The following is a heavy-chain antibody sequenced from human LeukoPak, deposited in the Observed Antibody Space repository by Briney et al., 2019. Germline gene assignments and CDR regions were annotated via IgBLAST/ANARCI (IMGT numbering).Heavy chain of an antibody. J-gene: IGHJ4*02. CDR2: IKQDGSQE. CDR3: ARGVPYDSWSGPHYSDY. D-gene: IGHD3-3*01. V-gene: IGHV3-7*01. Sequence: RGSLRLSCVASRFTLSTYWMSWVRQAPGKGLEWVAHIKQDGSQEYYVDSVKGRFTISRDSAKNSLYLQMNSLRAEDTAVYYCARGVPYDSWSGPHYSDYWGQGTLVTVSS. CDR1: RFTLSTYW.